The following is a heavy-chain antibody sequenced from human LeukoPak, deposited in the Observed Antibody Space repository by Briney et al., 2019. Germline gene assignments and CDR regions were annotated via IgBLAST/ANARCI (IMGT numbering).Heavy chain of an antibody. J-gene: IGHJ3*02. D-gene: IGHD6-6*01. CDR2: INPSGGSP. Sequence: ASVKVSCKASGYTFTSYFLHWVRQAPGQGLEWIGVINPSGGSPSYAQKLEGRVMMNRDTSTSTVYMELTSLRSEDTAEYYCARASVTRGDAFDIWGQGTTVTVRS. V-gene: IGHV1-46*04. CDR3: ARASVTRGDAFDI. CDR1: GYTFTSYF.